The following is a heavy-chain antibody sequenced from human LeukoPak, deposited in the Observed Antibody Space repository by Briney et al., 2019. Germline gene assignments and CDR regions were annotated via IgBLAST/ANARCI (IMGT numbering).Heavy chain of an antibody. CDR1: GYSFTSYW. V-gene: IGHV5-51*01. CDR2: ICPGDSDT. Sequence: GESLKISCKGSGYSFTSYWIGWVRQMPGKGLEWMGIICPGDSDTRYSPSFQGQVSISADKSISTAYLQWSSLKASDTAMYYCATPYPREYCSTTTCYFNYWGQGTLVTVSS. CDR3: ATPYPREYCSTTTCYFNY. D-gene: IGHD2-2*01. J-gene: IGHJ4*02.